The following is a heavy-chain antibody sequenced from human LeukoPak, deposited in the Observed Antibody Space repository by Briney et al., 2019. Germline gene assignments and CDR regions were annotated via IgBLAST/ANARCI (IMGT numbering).Heavy chain of an antibody. CDR1: GVSLTKPTYF. Sequence: SDTLSLTCTVSGVSLTKPTYFQWSWIRQPPGKGLEWFGSIYYSRTTYYNPSLKSRITTSVDTSKNQFSLNLNSVTAADTALYYCASWGRRGSWFDPWGQGTLVTVSS. CDR3: ASWGRRGSWFDP. V-gene: IGHV4-30-4*02. D-gene: IGHD1-26*01. CDR2: IYYSRTT. J-gene: IGHJ5*02.